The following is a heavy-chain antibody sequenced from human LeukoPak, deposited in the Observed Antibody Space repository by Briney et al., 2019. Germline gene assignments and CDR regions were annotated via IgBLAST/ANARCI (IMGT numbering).Heavy chain of an antibody. Sequence: SETLSLTCAVYGGSFSGYYWSWIRQPPGKGLEWIGETNHSGSTNYNPSLKSRVAISVDTSKNQFSLKLSSVTAADTAVYYCARIAAAGSPWFDPWGQGTLVTVSS. D-gene: IGHD6-13*01. CDR1: GGSFSGYY. CDR2: TNHSGST. CDR3: ARIAAAGSPWFDP. V-gene: IGHV4-34*01. J-gene: IGHJ5*02.